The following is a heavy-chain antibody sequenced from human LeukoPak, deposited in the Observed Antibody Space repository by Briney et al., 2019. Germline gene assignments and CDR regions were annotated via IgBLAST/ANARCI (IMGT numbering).Heavy chain of an antibody. D-gene: IGHD3-10*01. CDR3: ARVLLWFGEYYFDY. J-gene: IGHJ4*02. CDR1: GGSFSGYY. Sequence: SETLSLTCAVCGGSFSGYYWSWIRQPPGKGLEWIGEINHSGSTNYNPSLKSRVTISVDTSKNQFSLKLSSVTAADTAVYYCARVLLWFGEYYFDYWGQGTLVTVSS. CDR2: INHSGST. V-gene: IGHV4-34*01.